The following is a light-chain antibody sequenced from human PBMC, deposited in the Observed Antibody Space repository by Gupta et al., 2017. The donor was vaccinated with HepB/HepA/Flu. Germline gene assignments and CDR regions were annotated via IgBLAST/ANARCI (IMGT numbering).Light chain of an antibody. CDR2: DVS. CDR1: SSDVGGYNY. Sequence: QSALTQPASVSGSPGQSITLACTGTSSDVGGYNYVSWYQQHPGKAPKLIIYDVSSRPSGVSNRFSGSKSGNTASLTISGLQAEDEADYYCCSYTSTNTLLFGGGTKLTVL. V-gene: IGLV2-14*03. CDR3: CSYTSTNTLL. J-gene: IGLJ2*01.